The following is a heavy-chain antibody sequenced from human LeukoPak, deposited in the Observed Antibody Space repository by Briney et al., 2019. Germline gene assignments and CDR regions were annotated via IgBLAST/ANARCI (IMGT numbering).Heavy chain of an antibody. CDR3: ASLRRAAADPFAFDI. CDR2: IYYSGST. J-gene: IGHJ3*02. V-gene: IGHV4-59*01. Sequence: SETLSLTCTVSGGSISSYYWSWIRQPPGKGLEWIGYIYYSGSTNYNPSLKSRVTISVDTSKNQFSLKLSSVTAADTAVYYCASLRRAAADPFAFDIWGQGTMVTVS. D-gene: IGHD6-13*01. CDR1: GGSISSYY.